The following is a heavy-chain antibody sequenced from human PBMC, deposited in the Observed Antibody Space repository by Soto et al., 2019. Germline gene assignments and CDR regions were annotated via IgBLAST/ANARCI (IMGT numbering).Heavy chain of an antibody. D-gene: IGHD3-10*01. CDR2: IWYDGSNK. Sequence: GGSLRLSCAASGFTFSSYGMHWVRQAPGKGLEWVAVIWYDGSNKYYADSVKGRFTISRDNSKNTLYLQMNSLRAEDTAVYYCARDLSMVRGSPYYYYYYMDVWGKGTTVTVSS. CDR1: GFTFSSYG. V-gene: IGHV3-33*01. CDR3: ARDLSMVRGSPYYYYYYMDV. J-gene: IGHJ6*03.